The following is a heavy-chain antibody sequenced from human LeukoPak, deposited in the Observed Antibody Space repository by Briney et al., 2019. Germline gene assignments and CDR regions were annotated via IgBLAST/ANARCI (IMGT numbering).Heavy chain of an antibody. Sequence: GGSLRLSCAASGFTFSSYGMHWVRQAPGKGLEWVAVISYDGSNKYCAGSVKGRFTISRDNSKNTLYLQMNSLRAEDTAVYYCAVIAAAVSPDPNDYYYGMDVWGQGTTVTVSS. J-gene: IGHJ6*02. CDR1: GFTFSSYG. CDR3: AVIAAAVSPDPNDYYYGMDV. D-gene: IGHD6-13*01. V-gene: IGHV3-30*03. CDR2: ISYDGSNK.